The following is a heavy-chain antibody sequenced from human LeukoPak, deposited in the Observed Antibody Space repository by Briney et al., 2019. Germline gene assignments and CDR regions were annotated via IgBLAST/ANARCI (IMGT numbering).Heavy chain of an antibody. J-gene: IGHJ4*02. V-gene: IGHV4-31*03. CDR2: ISHSGST. CDR1: GGSISRAVYY. D-gene: IGHD6-13*01. Sequence: SETLSLTCTVSGGSISRAVYYWTWIRQHPGKGLEWIGYISHSGSTYFNPSLKSRVTISIDTSENQFSLKLSSVTAADTAVYYCARVAGYSSSWYPTALDYWGQGTLVTVSS. CDR3: ARVAGYSSSWYPTALDY.